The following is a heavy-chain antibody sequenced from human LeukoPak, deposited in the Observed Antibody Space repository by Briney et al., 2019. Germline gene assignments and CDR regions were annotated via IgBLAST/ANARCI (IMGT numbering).Heavy chain of an antibody. J-gene: IGHJ4*02. CDR2: IIPILNSA. CDR3: ARVGGDGFIY. CDR1: GGTFSSYA. V-gene: IGHV1-69*04. Sequence: ASVKVSCKSSGGTFSSYAINWVRQAPGQGLEWMGRIIPILNSANYAQKFQGRVTITADKSTSTAYMELSSLRSEDTAVYYCARVGGDGFIYRGQGTLVTVSS. D-gene: IGHD5-24*01.